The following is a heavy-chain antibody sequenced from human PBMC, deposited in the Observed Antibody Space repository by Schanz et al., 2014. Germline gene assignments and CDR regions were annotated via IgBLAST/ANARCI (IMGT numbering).Heavy chain of an antibody. J-gene: IGHJ6*02. CDR1: GYTFTDYG. CDR3: ARVQDDILTGSEYYYGMDV. D-gene: IGHD3-9*01. CDR2: IRPDNGHT. V-gene: IGHV1-18*01. Sequence: QVQLVQSGGEMKKPGASVKVSCKASGYTFTDYGLSWVRQAPGQGLEWLGWIRPDNGHTTYSQKVQGRVTMTTDTSTSTAYMELRSLRSDDTAVYYCARVQDDILTGSEYYYGMDVWGQGTTVTVSS.